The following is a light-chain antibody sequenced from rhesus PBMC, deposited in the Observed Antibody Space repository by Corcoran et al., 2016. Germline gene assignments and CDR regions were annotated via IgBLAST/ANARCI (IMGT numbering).Light chain of an antibody. CDR2: YAN. V-gene: IGKV1-32*01. CDR1: QGINSY. Sequence: DIQMTQSPSSLSASVGDRVIITRRASQGINSYLNWYQQKPGKAPKRLIFYANGLESGGPYRFSGSGSGTDFTLTSSRLQPDDFATYYCQQYNSLPFAFGPGTKLDIK. CDR3: QQYNSLPFA. J-gene: IGKJ3*01.